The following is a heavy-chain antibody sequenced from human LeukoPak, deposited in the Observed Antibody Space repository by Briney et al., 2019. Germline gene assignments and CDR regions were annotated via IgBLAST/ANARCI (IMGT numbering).Heavy chain of an antibody. CDR1: GYTFTSYG. CDR3: ARDPSYYDFWSGYRNFDY. Sequence: ASVKVSCKASGYTFTSYGISWVRQAPGQGLEWMGWISAYNGNTNYAQKLQGRVTMTTDTSTSTAYMELRSLRSDDTAVYYCARDPSYYDFWSGYRNFDYWGQGTLVTVSS. CDR2: ISAYNGNT. J-gene: IGHJ4*02. V-gene: IGHV1-18*01. D-gene: IGHD3-3*01.